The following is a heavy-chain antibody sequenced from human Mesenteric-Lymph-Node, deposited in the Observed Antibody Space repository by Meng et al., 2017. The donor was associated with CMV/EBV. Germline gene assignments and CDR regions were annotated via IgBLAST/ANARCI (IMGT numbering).Heavy chain of an antibody. CDR2: INHSGST. D-gene: IGHD1-20*01. V-gene: IGHV4-34*01. J-gene: IGHJ5*02. CDR1: GGSISSYY. Sequence: SETLSLTCSVSGGSISSYYWSWIRQPPGKGLEWIGEINHSGSTNYNPSLKSRVTISVDTSKNQSSLKLSSVTAADTAVYYCARGVTGTVRWFDPWGQGTLVTVSS. CDR3: ARGVTGTVRWFDP.